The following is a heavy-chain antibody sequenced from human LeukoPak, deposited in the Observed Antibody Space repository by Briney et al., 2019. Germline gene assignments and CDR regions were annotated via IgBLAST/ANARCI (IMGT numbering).Heavy chain of an antibody. CDR3: ARDLLRVSSGWASDAFDI. V-gene: IGHV1-2*02. D-gene: IGHD6-19*01. CDR1: GYTFTSYY. Sequence: GASVKVSCKASGYTFTSYYMHWVRQAPGQGLEWMGWINPNSGGTNYAQKFQGRVTMTRDTSISTAYMELSRLRSDDTAVYYCARDLLRVSSGWASDAFDIWGQGTMVTVSS. J-gene: IGHJ3*02. CDR2: INPNSGGT.